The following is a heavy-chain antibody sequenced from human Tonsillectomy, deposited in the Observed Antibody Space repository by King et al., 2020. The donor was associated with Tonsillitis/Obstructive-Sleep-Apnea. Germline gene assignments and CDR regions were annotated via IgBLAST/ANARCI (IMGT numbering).Heavy chain of an antibody. CDR1: GFTFSDAC. CDR3: SPYQNIVAGAYVDY. J-gene: IGHJ4*02. V-gene: IGHV3-15*01. CDR2: IKSKTEGGIT. D-gene: IGHD2/OR15-2a*01. Sequence: VQLVESGGGLVKPGGSLRLSCAASGFTFSDACMTWVRQAPGKGRDCVGRIKSKTEGGITDYAAPVKGRFTISRDDSKNTLYLKMNSLKTEDRGGYYWSPYQNIVAGAYVDYWGQGTLVTVSS.